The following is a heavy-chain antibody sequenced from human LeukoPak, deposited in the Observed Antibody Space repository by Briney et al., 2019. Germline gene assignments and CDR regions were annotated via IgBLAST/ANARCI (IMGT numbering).Heavy chain of an antibody. D-gene: IGHD1-26*01. Sequence: SETLSLTCTVSGGSISSYYWSWIRRPPGKGLEWIGYIYYSGTTKYNPSLKSRVTISVDTSKNQFSLKLSSVTAADTAVYYCARHGGSHFLYWGQGILVTVSS. CDR3: ARHGGSHFLY. V-gene: IGHV4-59*08. CDR2: IYYSGTT. CDR1: GGSISSYY. J-gene: IGHJ4*02.